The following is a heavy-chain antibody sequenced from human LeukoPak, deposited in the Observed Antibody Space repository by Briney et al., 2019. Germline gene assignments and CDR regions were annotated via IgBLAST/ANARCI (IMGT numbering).Heavy chain of an antibody. CDR2: IDWDDDK. Sequence: SGPTLVNPTQTLTLTCTFSGFSLSTSGMCVSWIRQPPGKALEWLARIDWDDDKYYSTSLKTRLTISKDTSKNQVVLTMTNMDPVDTATYYCARDRYYYDSSGYYYVLDYWGQGTLVTVSS. CDR3: ARDRYYYDSSGYYYVLDY. V-gene: IGHV2-70*11. D-gene: IGHD3-22*01. CDR1: GFSLSTSGMC. J-gene: IGHJ4*02.